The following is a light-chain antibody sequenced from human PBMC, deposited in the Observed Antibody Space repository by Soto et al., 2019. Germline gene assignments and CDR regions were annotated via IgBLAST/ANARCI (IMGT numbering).Light chain of an antibody. Sequence: EIVMTQSPATLPVSPGERATLSCRASQSVSSNLAWYQQKPGQAPRFLIYGASNRATGIPDRFSGSGSGTEFNLTISRLQPEDFGVYYCQQYNNWPRATFGGGTKVDIK. J-gene: IGKJ4*01. V-gene: IGKV3-15*01. CDR2: GAS. CDR1: QSVSSN. CDR3: QQYNNWPRAT.